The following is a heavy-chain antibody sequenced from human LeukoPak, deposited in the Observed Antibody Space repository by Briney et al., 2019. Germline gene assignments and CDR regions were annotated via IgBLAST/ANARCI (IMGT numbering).Heavy chain of an antibody. CDR1: GGSISSSSYY. Sequence: PSETLSLTCTVSGGSISSSSYYWGWIRQPPGKGLEWIGSIYYSGSTYYNPSLKSRVTISVDTSKNQFSLKLSSVTAADTAVYYCAREGYDSSGEGMDVWGQGTTVTVSS. V-gene: IGHV4-39*07. D-gene: IGHD3-22*01. J-gene: IGHJ6*02. CDR3: AREGYDSSGEGMDV. CDR2: IYYSGST.